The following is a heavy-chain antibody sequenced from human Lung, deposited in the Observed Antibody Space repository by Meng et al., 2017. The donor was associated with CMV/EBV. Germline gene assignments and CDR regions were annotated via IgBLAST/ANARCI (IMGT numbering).Heavy chain of an antibody. J-gene: IGHJ4*02. CDR1: GFTFSSYA. CDR3: ASSQGIAARPLAY. Sequence: GESLKISCAASGFTFSSYAMHWVRQAPGKGLEWVAVISYDGSNKYYADSVKGRFTISRDNSKNTLYLQMNSLRAEDTAVYYCASSQGIAARPLAYWGQGTLVTVSS. V-gene: IGHV3-30*04. CDR2: ISYDGSNK. D-gene: IGHD6-6*01.